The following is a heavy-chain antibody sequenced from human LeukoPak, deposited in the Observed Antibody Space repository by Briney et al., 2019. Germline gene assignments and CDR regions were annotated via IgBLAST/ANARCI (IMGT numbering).Heavy chain of an antibody. V-gene: IGHV1-24*01. Sequence: ASVKVSCKVSGYTFTESSMHWVRQAPGKGLEWMGGFDPEDGETIYAQKFQGRVTMTEDTSTDTAYMELSSLRSEDTAVYYCATDEDYGDYGFDYWGQGTLVTVSS. D-gene: IGHD4-17*01. CDR2: FDPEDGET. J-gene: IGHJ4*02. CDR3: ATDEDYGDYGFDY. CDR1: GYTFTESS.